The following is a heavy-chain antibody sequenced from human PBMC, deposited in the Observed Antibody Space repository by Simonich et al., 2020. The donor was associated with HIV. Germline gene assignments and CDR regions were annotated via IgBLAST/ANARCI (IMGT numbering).Heavy chain of an antibody. J-gene: IGHJ5*02. V-gene: IGHV4-34*01. CDR2: INHFGSN. CDR3: ARIVGRSTIFGVVTNPSWFDP. D-gene: IGHD3-3*01. CDR1: NGSFSGDF. Sequence: QVQLQQWGAGLLKPSETLSLTCAVYNGSFSGDFWSWIRQPPGKGLEWIGEINHFGSNNYNPSLKSRVTISVDTSKNQFSRRLSSVTAADTAVYYCARIVGRSTIFGVVTNPSWFDPWGQGTLVTVSS.